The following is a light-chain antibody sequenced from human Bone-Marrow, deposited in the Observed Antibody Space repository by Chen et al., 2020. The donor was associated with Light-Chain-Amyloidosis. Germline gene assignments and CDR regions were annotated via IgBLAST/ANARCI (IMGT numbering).Light chain of an antibody. CDR3: QVWDRSSDRPV. CDR2: DDS. Sequence: SYVLTQPSSVSVAPGQTATLACGGNNIGSTSVHWSQQTPGQAPLMVVYDDSDRPSGIPERLSGSNSGNTATLTSSRVEAGDEADYYCQVWDRSSDRPVFGGGTKLTVL. V-gene: IGLV3-21*02. CDR1: NIGSTS. J-gene: IGLJ3*02.